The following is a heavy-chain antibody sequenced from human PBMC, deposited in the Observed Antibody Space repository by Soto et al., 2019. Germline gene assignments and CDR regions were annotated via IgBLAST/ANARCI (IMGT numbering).Heavy chain of an antibody. Sequence: QVQLQQWGAGLLKPSETLSLTCAVYGGSFSTYYWTWIRQPPGKGLEWIGEINQSGTTNYNPSLKSRVTLSIDTSKNQFSLRLTSVTAADTAVYYCARDDGTISRGWFDPWGQETLVTVSS. CDR1: GGSFSTYY. J-gene: IGHJ5*02. D-gene: IGHD3-9*01. V-gene: IGHV4-34*01. CDR3: ARDDGTISRGWFDP. CDR2: INQSGTT.